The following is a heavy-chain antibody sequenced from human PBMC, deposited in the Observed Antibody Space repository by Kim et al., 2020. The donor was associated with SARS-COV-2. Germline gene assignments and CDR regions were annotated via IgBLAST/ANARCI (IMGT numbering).Heavy chain of an antibody. Sequence: VKGRVIISRDNSKNTVFLQMNNLRVEDTAMYYCARDSGHTTGWYGENAFDLWGQGTMVTVSS. D-gene: IGHD6-19*01. V-gene: IGHV3-30*01. J-gene: IGHJ3*01. CDR3: ARDSGHTTGWYGENAFDL.